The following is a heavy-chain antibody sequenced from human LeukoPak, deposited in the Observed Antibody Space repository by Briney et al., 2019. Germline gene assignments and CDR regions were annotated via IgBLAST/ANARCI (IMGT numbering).Heavy chain of an antibody. J-gene: IGHJ4*02. CDR2: ISAYNGNT. CDR1: GYSFTRYG. D-gene: IGHD5-12*01. V-gene: IGHV1-18*01. Sequence: ASVKVSCKASGYSFTRYGISWVRQAPGQGLEWMGWISAYNGNTNYAQKLQGRVTMTTDTSTSTAYMELRSLRSDDTAVYYCARFGGYSGYGASFDYWGQGTLVTVSS. CDR3: ARFGGYSGYGASFDY.